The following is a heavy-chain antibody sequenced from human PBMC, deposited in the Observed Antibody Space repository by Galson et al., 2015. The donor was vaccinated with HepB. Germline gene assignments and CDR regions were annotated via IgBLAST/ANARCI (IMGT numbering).Heavy chain of an antibody. CDR3: ARDSGVTATS. Sequence: SVKVSCKASGYTFTTYNMHRVRQAPGQSLEWMGWINTGNGHTKYSRKSQGRVTLTRDTTITTAYMELSGLRSDDTAIFYCARDSGVTATSWGQGTLVTVSS. D-gene: IGHD2-21*02. CDR2: INTGNGHT. J-gene: IGHJ5*02. V-gene: IGHV1-3*04. CDR1: GYTFTTYN.